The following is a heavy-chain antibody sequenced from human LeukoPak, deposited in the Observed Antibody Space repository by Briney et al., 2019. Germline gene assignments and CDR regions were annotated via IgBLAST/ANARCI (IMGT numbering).Heavy chain of an antibody. CDR1: GFTFSSYA. V-gene: IGHV3-23*01. Sequence: GGSLRLSCAASGFTFSSYAMDWVRQAPGKGMEWVSAISGSGGGTYYADSVNGRFTISRDNSKTTLFLQMNSLRAEDTAVYYCAKDLHNYGNYVGWFDSWGQGTLVTVSS. CDR2: ISGSGGGT. J-gene: IGHJ5*01. D-gene: IGHD4-11*01. CDR3: AKDLHNYGNYVGWFDS.